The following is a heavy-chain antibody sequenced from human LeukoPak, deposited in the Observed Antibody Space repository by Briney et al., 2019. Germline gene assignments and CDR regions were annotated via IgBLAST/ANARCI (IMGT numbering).Heavy chain of an antibody. J-gene: IGHJ4*02. CDR1: GFTFDDYA. CDR3: AKAGLRGYSYGSRFDY. Sequence: PGGSLRLSCAASGFTFDDYAMHWVRQAPGKGLEWVSGISWNSGSIGYADSVKGRFTISRDNAKNSLYLQMNSLRAEDTALYYCAKAGLRGYSYGSRFDYWGQGTLVTVSS. D-gene: IGHD5-18*01. CDR2: ISWNSGSI. V-gene: IGHV3-9*01.